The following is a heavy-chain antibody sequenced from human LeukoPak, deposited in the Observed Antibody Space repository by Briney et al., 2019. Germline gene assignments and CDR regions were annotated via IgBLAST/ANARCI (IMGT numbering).Heavy chain of an antibody. J-gene: IGHJ4*02. Sequence: GGSLRLSCAASGFTFRGSAMHWVRQATGLGLEWVGRIRGKANSYAKAYAASVKGRFSISRDDSKNTAYLQMNSLKTEDTAVYYCTRLVTPLEGDYWGQGTLVTVSS. D-gene: IGHD2-21*02. CDR1: GFTFRGSA. CDR3: TRLVTPLEGDY. V-gene: IGHV3-73*01. CDR2: IRGKANSYAK.